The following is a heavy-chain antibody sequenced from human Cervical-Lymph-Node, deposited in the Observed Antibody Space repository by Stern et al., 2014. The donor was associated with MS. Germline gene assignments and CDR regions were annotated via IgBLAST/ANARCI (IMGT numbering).Heavy chain of an antibody. D-gene: IGHD2-2*01. J-gene: IGHJ6*02. CDR1: GFTFTSSA. CDR3: AANGDSTQGAYYYGMDV. Sequence: QLVESGPEVKKPGTSVNVSCKASGFTFTSSAVQWVRQARGQRLEWIGWIVVGSGNTNYAQKFQERVTITRDRSTSTAYMELSSLRSEDTAVYYCAANGDSTQGAYYYGMDVWGQGTTVTVSS. CDR2: IVVGSGNT. V-gene: IGHV1-58*01.